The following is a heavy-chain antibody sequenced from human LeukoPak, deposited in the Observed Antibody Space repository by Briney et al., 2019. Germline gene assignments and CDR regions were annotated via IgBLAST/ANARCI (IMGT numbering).Heavy chain of an antibody. CDR1: GYSISSGYY. CDR2: SGST. J-gene: IGHJ4*02. Sequence: SETLSLTCTVSGYSISSGYYWGWIRQPPGKGLEWIGSGSTYYNPSLKSRVTISVDTSKNQFSLKLSSVTAADTAVYYCARIKAGSRVLDYWGQGTLVTVSS. D-gene: IGHD6-13*01. CDR3: ARIKAGSRVLDY. V-gene: IGHV4-38-2*02.